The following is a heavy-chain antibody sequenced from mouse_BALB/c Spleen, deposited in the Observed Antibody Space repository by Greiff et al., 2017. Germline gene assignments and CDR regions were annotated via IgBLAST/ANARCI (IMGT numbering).Heavy chain of an antibody. V-gene: IGHV14-3*02. CDR1: GFNIKDTY. CDR2: IDPANGNT. CDR3: ARGDSWFAY. J-gene: IGHJ3*01. Sequence: VQLKESGAELVKPGASVKLSCTASGFNIKDTYMHWVKQRPEQGLEWIGRIDPANGNTKYDPKFQGKATITADTSSNTAYLQLSSLTSEDTAVYYCARGDSWFAYWGQGTLVTVSA.